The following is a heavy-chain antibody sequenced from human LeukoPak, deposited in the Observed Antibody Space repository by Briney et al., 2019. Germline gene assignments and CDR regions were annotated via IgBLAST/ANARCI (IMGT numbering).Heavy chain of an antibody. J-gene: IGHJ4*02. CDR1: GFTFSSYG. Sequence: GGSLRLSCAASGFTFSSYGMHWVRQAPGKGLEWVSFIWNDGSNKYYADSVKGRFTISRDNSKNTLDLQMNSLRAEDTAVYYCAKGERAYCSSTTCYAVYWGQGTLVTVSS. CDR2: IWNDGSNK. V-gene: IGHV3-30*02. CDR3: AKGERAYCSSTTCYAVY. D-gene: IGHD2-2*01.